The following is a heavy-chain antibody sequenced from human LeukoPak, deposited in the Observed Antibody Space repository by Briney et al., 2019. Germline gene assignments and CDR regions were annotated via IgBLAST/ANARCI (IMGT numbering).Heavy chain of an antibody. Sequence: ETLSLTCNVSGGSISGYHWSWVRQAPGKGLEWVANIKQDGSEKYYVDSVKGRFTISRDNAKNSLYLQMNSLRAEDTAVYYCARFLDWGFDIWGQGTMVTVSS. CDR1: GGSISGYH. D-gene: IGHD3-3*01. CDR3: ARFLDWGFDI. V-gene: IGHV3-7*01. CDR2: IKQDGSEK. J-gene: IGHJ3*02.